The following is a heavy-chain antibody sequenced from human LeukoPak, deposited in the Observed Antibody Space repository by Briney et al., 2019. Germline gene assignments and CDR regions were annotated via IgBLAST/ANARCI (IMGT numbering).Heavy chain of an antibody. CDR2: ISAYNGNT. D-gene: IGHD3-22*01. CDR1: GYTFTSYG. CDR3: ARGKGHSSGPGDFQH. Sequence: AAVKVSCKASGYTFTSYGISWVRQAPGQGLEWMGWISAYNGNTNYAQKLQGRVTMTTDRATSKAYMELRSLRSDDTAVYDCARGKGHSSGPGDFQHWGQGPLVTVSS. V-gene: IGHV1-18*01. J-gene: IGHJ1*01.